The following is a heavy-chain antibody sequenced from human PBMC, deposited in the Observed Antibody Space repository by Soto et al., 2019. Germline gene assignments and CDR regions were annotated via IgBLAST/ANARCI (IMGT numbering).Heavy chain of an antibody. CDR1: GYSFTSYW. D-gene: IGHD3-22*01. CDR2: IYPGDSDT. J-gene: IGHJ5*02. V-gene: IGHV5-51*01. CDR3: ARASYYYDSSGYNWFDP. Sequence: GESLKISCKGSGYSFTSYWIGWVRQMPGKGLEWMGIIYPGDSDTRYSPSFQGQVTISADKSISTAYLQWSSLTASDAAMYYCARASYYYDSSGYNWFDPWGQGTLVTVS.